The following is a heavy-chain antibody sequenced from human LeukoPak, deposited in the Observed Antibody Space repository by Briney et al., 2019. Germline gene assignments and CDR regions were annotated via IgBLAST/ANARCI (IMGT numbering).Heavy chain of an antibody. CDR1: GYTFTSYG. V-gene: IGHV1-18*01. J-gene: IGHJ3*02. D-gene: IGHD4-23*01. CDR2: ISAYNGNT. Sequence: ASVTVSCKASGYTFTSYGISWVRQAPGQGLEWMGWISAYNGNTNYAQKLQGRVTMTTDTSTSTAYMELRSLRSDDTAVYYCARRWPGDNAFDIWGQGTMVTVSS. CDR3: ARRWPGDNAFDI.